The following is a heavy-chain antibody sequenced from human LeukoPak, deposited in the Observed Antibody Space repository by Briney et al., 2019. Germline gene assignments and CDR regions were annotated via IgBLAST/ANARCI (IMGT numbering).Heavy chain of an antibody. D-gene: IGHD3-10*01. Sequence: SGTLSLTCAVYGGSFSGYYWSWIRQPPGKGLEWIGEINHSGSTNYNPSLKSRVTISVDTSKNQFSLKLSSVTAADTAVYYCASGTYYYGSGSYWGQGTLVTVSS. CDR2: INHSGST. CDR3: ASGTYYYGSGSY. V-gene: IGHV4-34*01. CDR1: GGSFSGYY. J-gene: IGHJ4*02.